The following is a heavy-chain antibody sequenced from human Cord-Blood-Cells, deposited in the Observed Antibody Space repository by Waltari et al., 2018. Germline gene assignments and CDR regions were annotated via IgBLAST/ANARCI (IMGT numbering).Heavy chain of an antibody. Sequence: QVQLVQSGAEVKKPGSSVKVSCKASGGTFSSYAISWVRQAQGQGLEWMGRIVPILGIANYAQKFQGRVTITAEKSTSTAYMELSSLRSEDTAVYYCARDGTGDRVDWGQGTLVTVSS. CDR1: GGTFSSYA. CDR2: IVPILGIA. D-gene: IGHD7-27*01. V-gene: IGHV1-69*09. CDR3: ARDGTGDRVD. J-gene: IGHJ4*02.